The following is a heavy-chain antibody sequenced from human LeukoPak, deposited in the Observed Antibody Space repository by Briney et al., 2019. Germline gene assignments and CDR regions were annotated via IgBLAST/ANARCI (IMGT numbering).Heavy chain of an antibody. CDR3: AKDREEYSYGYYDY. V-gene: IGHV3-21*01. CDR1: GFTFSSYS. J-gene: IGHJ4*02. Sequence: PGGSLRLSCAASGFTFSSYSMNWVRQAPGKGLEWVSSISSSSSYIYYADSVKGRFTISRDNAKNSLYLQMNSLRAEDTAVYYCAKDREEYSYGYYDYWGQGTLVTVSS. CDR2: ISSSSSYI. D-gene: IGHD5-18*01.